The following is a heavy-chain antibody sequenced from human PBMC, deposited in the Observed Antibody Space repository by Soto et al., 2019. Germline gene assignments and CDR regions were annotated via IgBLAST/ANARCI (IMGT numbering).Heavy chain of an antibody. V-gene: IGHV4-34*01. CDR3: ARQVVVVPAAMGGDYYYYYMDV. CDR1: GGSFSGYY. J-gene: IGHJ6*03. D-gene: IGHD2-2*01. CDR2: INHSGST. Sequence: SETLSLTCAVYGGSFSGYYWSWIRQPPGKGLEWIGEINHSGSTNYNPSLKSRVTISVDTSKNQFSLKLSSVTAADTAVYYCARQVVVVPAAMGGDYYYYYMDVWGKGTTVTVSS.